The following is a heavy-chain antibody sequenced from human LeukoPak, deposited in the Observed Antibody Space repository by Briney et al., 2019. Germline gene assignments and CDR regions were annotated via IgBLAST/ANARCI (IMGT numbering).Heavy chain of an antibody. CDR3: AKDGDTMSGTYYYDMDV. J-gene: IGHJ6*03. Sequence: SQTLSLTCAISGDTVSSNSAAWNWIRQSPSRGLEWLGRTYYRSKWYNDYAVSVKSRITINPDTSKNQFSLQLNSVTPEDTAVYYCAKDGDTMSGTYYYDMDVWGKGTTVTIS. D-gene: IGHD1-26*01. CDR2: TYYRSKWYN. V-gene: IGHV6-1*01. CDR1: GDTVSSNSAA.